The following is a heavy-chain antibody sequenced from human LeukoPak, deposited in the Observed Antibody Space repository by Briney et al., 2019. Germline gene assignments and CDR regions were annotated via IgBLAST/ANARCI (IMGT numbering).Heavy chain of an antibody. D-gene: IGHD6-6*01. V-gene: IGHV4-59*01. J-gene: IGHJ6*03. CDR2: IYYSGNT. CDR3: ARDWGVGGRPGYMDV. CDR1: GGSISNKY. Sequence: PSETLSLTCTVSGGSISNKYWSWIRQPPGKGLEWIGYIYYSGNTNYNPSLKSRVTILVDTSKNQVSLKLSSVTVADTAVYFCARDWGVGGRPGYMDVWGKGTTVTVSS.